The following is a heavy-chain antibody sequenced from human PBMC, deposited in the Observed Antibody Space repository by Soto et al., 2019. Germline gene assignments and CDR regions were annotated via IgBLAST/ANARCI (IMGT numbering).Heavy chain of an antibody. Sequence: SETLSLTCTVSGGSISSSSYYWGWIRQPPGKGLEWIGSIYYSGSTYYNPSLKSRVTISVDTSKNQFSLKLSSVPAADTAVYYCARDLGIRAFDIWGQGTMVTVSS. CDR1: GGSISSSSYY. D-gene: IGHD7-27*01. CDR2: IYYSGST. CDR3: ARDLGIRAFDI. J-gene: IGHJ3*02. V-gene: IGHV4-39*07.